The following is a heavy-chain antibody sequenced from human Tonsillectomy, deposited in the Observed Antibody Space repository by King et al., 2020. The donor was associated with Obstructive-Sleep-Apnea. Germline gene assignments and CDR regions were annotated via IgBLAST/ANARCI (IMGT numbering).Heavy chain of an antibody. CDR2: IYYSGST. Sequence: QLQESGPGLVKPSETLSLTCTFSGGSISSRSYYWGWIRQPPGKGLEWIGRIYYSGSTYYNPSLKSWVTISVDTSKNQSSLKLSSVTAADTAVYYCARVDSSGWFIDYWGQGTLVTVSS. V-gene: IGHV4-39*07. D-gene: IGHD6-19*01. CDR3: ARVDSSGWFIDY. J-gene: IGHJ4*02. CDR1: GGSISSRSYY.